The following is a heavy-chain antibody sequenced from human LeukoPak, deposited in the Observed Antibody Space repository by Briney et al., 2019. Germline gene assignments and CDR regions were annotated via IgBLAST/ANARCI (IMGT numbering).Heavy chain of an antibody. Sequence: PGGSLRLSCTASGFTLSSYAMSWVRQAPGRGLEWVANIKQDGSEKYYVDSVKGRFTISRDNAKNSLYLQMNSLRAEDTAVYYCAREANPDYAFDIWGQGTMVTVSS. CDR1: GFTLSSYA. CDR3: AREANPDYAFDI. CDR2: IKQDGSEK. V-gene: IGHV3-7*01. D-gene: IGHD4/OR15-4a*01. J-gene: IGHJ3*02.